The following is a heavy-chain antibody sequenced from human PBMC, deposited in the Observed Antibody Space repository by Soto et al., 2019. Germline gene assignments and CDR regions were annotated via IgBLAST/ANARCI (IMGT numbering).Heavy chain of an antibody. D-gene: IGHD1-26*01. CDR1: GFTLSSYS. CDR2: ISSSSGHI. J-gene: IGHJ4*02. V-gene: IGHV3-21*01. Sequence: GGSLRLCCAASGFTLSSYSMNWVRQAPGKGLEWVSSISSSSGHIYYADSLKGRFTISRDNAKNSLYLQMNSLRAEDTAVYYCTRHWLATREFDYWGQGTPVTVSP. CDR3: TRHWLATREFDY.